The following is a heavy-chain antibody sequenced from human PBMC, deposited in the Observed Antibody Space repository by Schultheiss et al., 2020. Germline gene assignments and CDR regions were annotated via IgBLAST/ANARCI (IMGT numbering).Heavy chain of an antibody. V-gene: IGHV3-30*03. CDR1: GFTFSSYG. CDR3: GRLPGGGE. D-gene: IGHD3-16*01. CDR2: ISYDGSNK. Sequence: GGSLRLSCAASGFTFSSYGMHWVRQAPGKGLEWVAVISYDGSNKYYADSVKGRFATSRDNSKNTLYLQMNSLRAEDTAVYYCGRLPGGGEWGQGTLVTVSS. J-gene: IGHJ4*02.